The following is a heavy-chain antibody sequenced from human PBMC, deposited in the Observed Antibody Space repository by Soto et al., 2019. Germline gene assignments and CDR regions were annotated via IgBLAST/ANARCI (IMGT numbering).Heavy chain of an antibody. CDR1: GGSFSGYY. J-gene: IGHJ5*02. D-gene: IGHD2-15*01. Sequence: QVQLQQWGAGLLKPSETLSLTCAVYGGSFSGYYWSWIRQPPGKGLEWIGEINHSGSTNYNPSLKSRVTISVDTSKNQFSLKLSSVTAADTAVYYCARGKRGRSGGSPWFDPWGQGTLVTVSS. CDR2: INHSGST. CDR3: ARGKRGRSGGSPWFDP. V-gene: IGHV4-34*01.